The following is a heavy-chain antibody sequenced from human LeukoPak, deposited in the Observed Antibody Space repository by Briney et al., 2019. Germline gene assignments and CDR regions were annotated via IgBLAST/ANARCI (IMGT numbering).Heavy chain of an antibody. CDR2: IYYSGST. D-gene: IGHD3-10*01. Sequence: SETLSLTCTVSGGSISSSSYYWGWIRQPSGKGLEWIGSIYYSGSTYYNPSLKSRVTISVDTSKNQFSLKLSSVTAADTAVYYCARHRLDYYGSGSSPLYYYYMDVWGKGTTVTVSS. V-gene: IGHV4-39*01. CDR1: GGSISSSSYY. CDR3: ARHRLDYYGSGSSPLYYYYMDV. J-gene: IGHJ6*03.